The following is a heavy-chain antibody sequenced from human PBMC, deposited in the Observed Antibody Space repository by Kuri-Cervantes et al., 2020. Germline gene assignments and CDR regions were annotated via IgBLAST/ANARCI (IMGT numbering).Heavy chain of an antibody. Sequence: AAVQVSCKASGYTFTSYYSNWVRQATRQGLEWVGWMKPNSGNTGYAQKSQGRVTMTRNTTLITAYMELSSLRSEDTAVSYCARGVLRFLEWRGWARYYMDVWGKGTPVTVSS. CDR3: ARGVLRFLEWRGWARYYMDV. CDR2: MKPNSGNT. V-gene: IGHV1-8*01. CDR1: GYTFTSYY. J-gene: IGHJ6*03. D-gene: IGHD3-3*01.